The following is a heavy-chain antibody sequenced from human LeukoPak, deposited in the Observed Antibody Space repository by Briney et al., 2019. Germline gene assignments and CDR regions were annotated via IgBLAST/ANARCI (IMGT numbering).Heavy chain of an antibody. CDR3: ARENRGIITRPIDN. CDR1: GFTFSTFW. Sequence: GGSLRLSCATSGFTFSTFWMHWVRQAPGKGLVWVSRINHDGSSTNYADSVKGRFTISRDNAKNSLYLQMNSLRAEDTAFYYCARENRGIITRPIDNWGQGTLVTVSS. J-gene: IGHJ4*02. D-gene: IGHD3-10*01. CDR2: INHDGSST. V-gene: IGHV3-74*01.